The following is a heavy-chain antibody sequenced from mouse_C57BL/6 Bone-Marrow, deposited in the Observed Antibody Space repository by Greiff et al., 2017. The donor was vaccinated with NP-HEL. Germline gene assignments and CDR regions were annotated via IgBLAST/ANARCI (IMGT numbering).Heavy chain of an antibody. J-gene: IGHJ4*01. V-gene: IGHV1-81*01. CDR2: IYPRSGNT. D-gene: IGHD2-4*01. CDR3: ARGDYDYAMDY. Sequence: VQWGEAGAELARPGASGKLACKAPGYTFTSHGIRWVKQRTGQGLQWIGEIYPRSGNTYYNEKFKGKATLTADKSSSTAYMELRSLTSEDSAVYFCARGDYDYAMDYWGQGTSVTVSS. CDR1: GYTFTSHG.